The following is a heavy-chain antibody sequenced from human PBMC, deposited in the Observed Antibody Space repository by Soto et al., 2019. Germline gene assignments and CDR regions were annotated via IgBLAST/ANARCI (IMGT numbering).Heavy chain of an antibody. J-gene: IGHJ4*02. CDR1: GFTFNTYW. CDR3: ARFTRGSSGDY. CDR2: IKEDGSDK. D-gene: IGHD6-25*01. V-gene: IGHV3-7*01. Sequence: EVQLVESGGDLVQPGGSRRLSCVASGFTFNTYWMSWVRQAPGKGLEWVANIKEDGSDKYYVDSVKGRFTISRDNAKNLLYLQMNSLGAGDTAMYYCARFTRGSSGDYWGQGTLVTVSS.